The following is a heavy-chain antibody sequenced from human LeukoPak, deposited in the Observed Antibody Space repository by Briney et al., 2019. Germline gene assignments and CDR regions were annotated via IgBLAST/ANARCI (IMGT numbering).Heavy chain of an antibody. J-gene: IGHJ4*02. V-gene: IGHV3-74*01. Sequence: GGSLRLSCAASGFTFSSYWMHWVRQAPGKGLVWVSRINSDGSSTTCADSVKGRFTISRDNAKNTLYLQMNSLRAEDTAVYYCVREPQAEYYFDYWGQGTLVTVSS. CDR3: VREPQAEYYFDY. D-gene: IGHD1-14*01. CDR2: INSDGSST. CDR1: GFTFSSYW.